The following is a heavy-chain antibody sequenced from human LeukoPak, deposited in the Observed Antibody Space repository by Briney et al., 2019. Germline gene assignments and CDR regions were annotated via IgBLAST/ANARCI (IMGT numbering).Heavy chain of an antibody. V-gene: IGHV3-11*01. D-gene: IGHD3-22*01. CDR1: GFTFSDYY. Sequence: GGSLRLSCAASGFTFSDYYMSWIRQAPGKGLEWVSYISSSGSTIYYADSVKGRFTISRDNAKNSLYLQMNSLRAEDTASYYCAKDYYYDSSGYGDAFDIWGQGTMVTVSS. CDR3: AKDYYYDSSGYGDAFDI. J-gene: IGHJ3*02. CDR2: ISSSGSTI.